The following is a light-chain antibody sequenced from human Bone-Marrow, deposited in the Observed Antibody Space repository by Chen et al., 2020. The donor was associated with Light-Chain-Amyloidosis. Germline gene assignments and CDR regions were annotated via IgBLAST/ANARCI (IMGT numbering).Light chain of an antibody. CDR2: GAS. CDR1: QFISSY. Sequence: DIQMTQSPSSLSAFVGDRVTITCRPSQFISSYLSWYQQRPGKAPKLLIFGASSLPSGVPSRFSGSGSGTDFTLSISSLDPEDFAIYYCQQSYTSPYTFGGGTKVEI. J-gene: IGKJ4*01. V-gene: IGKV1-39*01. CDR3: QQSYTSPYT.